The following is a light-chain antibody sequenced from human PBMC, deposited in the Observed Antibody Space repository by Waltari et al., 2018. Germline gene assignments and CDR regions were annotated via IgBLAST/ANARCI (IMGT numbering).Light chain of an antibody. V-gene: IGLV1-47*01. CDR3: ASWDDSLSGWL. CDR2: RST. J-gene: IGLJ2*01. CDR1: SSNIGSHY. Sequence: QSVLTQPPSASGTPGQRVYISCSGGSSNIGSHYVHWYQQIPGPAPKLLIYRSTQRPSGVPDRFSGSKSGTSASLAVSGLRSEDEADYYCASWDDSLSGWLFGGGTKLTVL.